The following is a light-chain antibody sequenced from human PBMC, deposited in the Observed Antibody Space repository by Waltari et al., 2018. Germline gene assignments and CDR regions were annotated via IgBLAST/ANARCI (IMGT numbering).Light chain of an antibody. CDR2: KDS. CDR3: QSADSSGTWV. V-gene: IGLV3-25*03. CDR1: ALPKQY. Sequence: SYELTQPPSVSVSPGQTARNTCSGDALPKQYAYWYQQKPGQAPVLVIYKDSERSSGIPERFSGSSSGTTVTLTISGVQAEDEADYYCQSADSSGTWVFGGGTKLTVL. J-gene: IGLJ3*02.